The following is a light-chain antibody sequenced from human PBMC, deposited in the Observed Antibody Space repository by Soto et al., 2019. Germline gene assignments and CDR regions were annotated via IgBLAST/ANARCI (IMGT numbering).Light chain of an antibody. J-gene: IGLJ1*01. Sequence: QSVLPQPPTASGTPGQRVTIFCSGSSSNIGSNYVYWYQQLPGTAPKLLIYRNNQRPSGVPDRFSGSKSGTSASLAISGLRSEDEADYYCAAWDDSLSGFYVFGTGTKVTVL. V-gene: IGLV1-47*01. CDR2: RNN. CDR3: AAWDDSLSGFYV. CDR1: SSNIGSNY.